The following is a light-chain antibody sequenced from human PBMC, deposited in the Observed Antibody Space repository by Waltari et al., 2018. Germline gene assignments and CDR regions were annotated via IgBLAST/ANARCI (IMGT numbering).Light chain of an antibody. J-gene: IGLJ1*01. CDR2: EVT. CDR3: YTFAAYGVDV. CDR1: KDNIGISHL. V-gene: IGLV2-23*02. Sequence: QSALTQPASVSGSPGQSITISCTGTKDNIGISHLVSLYQHHPGKATKLILFEVTKRPPGVSSRFSGSKSGTTASLTISGRQAENEVDHYCYTFAAYGVDVFGAGTEVTVL.